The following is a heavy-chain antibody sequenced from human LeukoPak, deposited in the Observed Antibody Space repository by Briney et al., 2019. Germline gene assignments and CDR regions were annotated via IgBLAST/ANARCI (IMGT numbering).Heavy chain of an antibody. CDR1: GFTVSSNY. V-gene: IGHV3-66*01. Sequence: GGSLRLSCAASGFTVSSNYMSWVRQAPGKGLEWVSVIYSGGNTYYADSVKGRFTISRDNSKNTVSLQMNSLRDEDTAVYFCAVSRIVGAVDVFDMWGQGTMVTVSS. CDR2: IYSGGNT. D-gene: IGHD1-26*01. J-gene: IGHJ3*02. CDR3: AVSRIVGAVDVFDM.